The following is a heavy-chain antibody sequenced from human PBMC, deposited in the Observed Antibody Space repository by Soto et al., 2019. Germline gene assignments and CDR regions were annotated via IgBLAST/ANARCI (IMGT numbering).Heavy chain of an antibody. Sequence: QVQLVQSGAEVKKPGASVKVSCKTSGYPFTSYGINWVRQAPGQGPEGMGWISAYNGKTSYTQKFQGRVTMTTDTSTSTAYMELRSLRSDDTAVYYCARDRLTAVTGPLHYWGQGTLVTVSS. CDR2: ISAYNGKT. J-gene: IGHJ4*02. D-gene: IGHD6-19*01. V-gene: IGHV1-18*01. CDR3: ARDRLTAVTGPLHY. CDR1: GYPFTSYG.